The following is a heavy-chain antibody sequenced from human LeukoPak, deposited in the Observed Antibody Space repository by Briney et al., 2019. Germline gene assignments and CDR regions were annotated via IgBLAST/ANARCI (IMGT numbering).Heavy chain of an antibody. J-gene: IGHJ3*02. V-gene: IGHV4-59*08. Sequence: SETLSLTCTVSGGSISSYYWSWIRQPPVKGLEWIGYIHYTGSTKYNPSLKSRVTMSVDTYNNQFSLKLSSVTAADTAVYYCARHSGTTGGAFDIWGQGTVVTVSS. CDR3: ARHSGTTGGAFDI. CDR1: GGSISSYY. CDR2: IHYTGST. D-gene: IGHD1/OR15-1a*01.